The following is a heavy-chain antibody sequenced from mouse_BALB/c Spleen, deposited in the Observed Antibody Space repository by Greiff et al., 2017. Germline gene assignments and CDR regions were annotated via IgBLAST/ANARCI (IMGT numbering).Heavy chain of an antibody. CDR3: AKGGYGNYWYFDV. J-gene: IGHJ1*01. CDR2: INPSTGYT. V-gene: IGHV1-7*01. Sequence: VQLQQSGAELAKPGASVKMSCKASGYTFTSYWMHWVKQRPGQGLEWIGYINPSTGYTEYNQKFKDKATLTADKSSSTAYMQLSSLTSEDSAVYYCAKGGYGNYWYFDVWGAGTTVTVSS. D-gene: IGHD2-1*01. CDR1: GYTFTSYW.